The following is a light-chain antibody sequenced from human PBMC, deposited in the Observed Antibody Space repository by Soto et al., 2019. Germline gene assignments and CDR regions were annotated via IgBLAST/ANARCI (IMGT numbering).Light chain of an antibody. CDR3: TSYASGSSHVV. CDR2: DFN. CDR1: STNIGGYDF. V-gene: IGLV2-14*01. J-gene: IGLJ2*01. Sequence: QSVLTQPASVSGSPGQSITLSCTGTSTNIGGYDFVSWYQRHPGKAPKLLIYDFNNRPSGVSNRFSGSKSGNTASLTISGLQAEDEADYYCTSYASGSSHVVFGGGTKLTVL.